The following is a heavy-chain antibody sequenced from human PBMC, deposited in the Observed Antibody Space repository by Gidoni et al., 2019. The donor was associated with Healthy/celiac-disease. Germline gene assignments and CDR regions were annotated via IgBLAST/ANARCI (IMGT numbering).Heavy chain of an antibody. CDR3: ARVVTSLWFGEY. D-gene: IGHD3-10*01. CDR2: ISSSSSTI. J-gene: IGHJ4*02. V-gene: IGHV3-48*04. Sequence: YISSSSSTIYYADSVKGRFTISRDNAKNSLYLQMNSLRAEDTAVYYCARVVTSLWFGEYRGQGTLVTVSS.